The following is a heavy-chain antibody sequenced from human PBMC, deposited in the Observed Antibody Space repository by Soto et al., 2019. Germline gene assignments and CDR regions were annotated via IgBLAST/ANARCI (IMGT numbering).Heavy chain of an antibody. D-gene: IGHD2-2*01. J-gene: IGHJ5*02. Sequence: GGSLRLSCAASGFTFSSYAMSWVRQAPGKGLEWVSAISGSGGSTYYADSVKGRFTISRDNSKNTLYLQMNSLRGEDTAVYYCAKDVQDIVVVPAEGWFDPWGQGTLVTVSS. CDR3: AKDVQDIVVVPAEGWFDP. CDR2: ISGSGGST. CDR1: GFTFSSYA. V-gene: IGHV3-23*01.